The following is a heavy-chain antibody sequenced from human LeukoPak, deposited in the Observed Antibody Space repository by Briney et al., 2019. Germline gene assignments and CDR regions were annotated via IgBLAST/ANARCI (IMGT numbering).Heavy chain of an antibody. V-gene: IGHV1-2*07. J-gene: IGHJ4*02. CDR1: GYTCTDYY. CDR2: INPSSGAA. Sequence: ASVKVSCKASGYTCTDYYMHWVGQAPPQGVEWMVWINPSSGAATYAHKFQGRVTMTRATSITTASMEVSRLRPDDTAVSYCARIDFWSGYCLDYWGQGNLVTVSS. CDR3: ARIDFWSGYCLDY. D-gene: IGHD3-3*01.